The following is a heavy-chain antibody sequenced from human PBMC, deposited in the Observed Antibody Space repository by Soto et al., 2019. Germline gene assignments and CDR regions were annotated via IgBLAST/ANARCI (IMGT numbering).Heavy chain of an antibody. J-gene: IGHJ4*02. CDR3: ARGRFDFIWGTPAPYLDY. CDR2: IYNSATT. CDR1: GDSISTYY. D-gene: IGHD3-16*01. Sequence: ETLSLTCTFSGDSISTYYWTWIRQPPGKGLEWIGYIYNSATTKYNPSLKSRVTISVDASKNQFSLKLSSVTTADTAVYYCARGRFDFIWGTPAPYLDYWGQGALVTVSS. V-gene: IGHV4-59*01.